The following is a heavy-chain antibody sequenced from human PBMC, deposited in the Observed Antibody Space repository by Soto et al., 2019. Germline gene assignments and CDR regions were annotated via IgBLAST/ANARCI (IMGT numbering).Heavy chain of an antibody. CDR2: IKSKTDGGTT. CDR3: TTESSGWYVPAI. D-gene: IGHD6-19*01. CDR1: GFTFSNAW. Sequence: GGSLRLSCAASGFTFSNAWMSWVRQAPGKGLEWVGRIKSKTDGGTTDYAAPVKGRSTISRDDSKNTLYLQMNSLKTEDTAVYYCTTESSGWYVPAIWGQGTMVTVSS. V-gene: IGHV3-15*01. J-gene: IGHJ3*02.